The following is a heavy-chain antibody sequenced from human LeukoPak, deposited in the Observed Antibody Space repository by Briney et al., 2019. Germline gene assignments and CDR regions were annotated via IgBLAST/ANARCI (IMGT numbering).Heavy chain of an antibody. CDR2: TYYRSKWYN. CDR1: GDSVSSNGAA. J-gene: IGHJ5*02. D-gene: IGHD2-15*01. V-gene: IGHV6-1*01. CDR3: ARVYCSGGTCLNWFDP. Sequence: SQTLSLTCAISGDSVSSNGAAWNWIRQSPSRGLEWLGRTYYRSKWYNDYAVSVKSRITINPDTSKNQFSLQLNSVTPEDSAVYYCARVYCSGGTCLNWFDPWGRGTLVTVSS.